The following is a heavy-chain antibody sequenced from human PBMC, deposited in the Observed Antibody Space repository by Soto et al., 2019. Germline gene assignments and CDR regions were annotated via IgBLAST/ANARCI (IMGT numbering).Heavy chain of an antibody. CDR1: GYSVSSNSAT. J-gene: IGHJ4*02. V-gene: IGHV6-1*01. D-gene: IGHD1-26*01. Sequence: SQTLSLTCSISGYSVSSNSATWNWIRQSPSRGLEWLGRTYYRSKWYSDYAVSVKSRITINPDTSKNQFSLQLNSVTPEDTAVYYCARAAYSGSYQGYFDYWGQGTLVTVSS. CDR2: TYYRSKWYS. CDR3: ARAAYSGSYQGYFDY.